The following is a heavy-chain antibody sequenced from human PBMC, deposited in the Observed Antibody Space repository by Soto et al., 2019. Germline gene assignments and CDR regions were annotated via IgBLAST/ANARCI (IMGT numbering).Heavy chain of an antibody. CDR1: GFTFSSYS. V-gene: IGHV3-21*01. D-gene: IGHD3-3*01. CDR2: ISSSSSYI. Sequence: GGSLRLSCAASGFTFSSYSMNWVRQAPGKGLEWVSSISSSSSYIYYADSVKGRFTISRDNAKNSLYLQMNSLRAEDTAVYYCARGGYDFWSGYYTASGYYYYMDVWGKGTTVTVSS. CDR3: ARGGYDFWSGYYTASGYYYYMDV. J-gene: IGHJ6*03.